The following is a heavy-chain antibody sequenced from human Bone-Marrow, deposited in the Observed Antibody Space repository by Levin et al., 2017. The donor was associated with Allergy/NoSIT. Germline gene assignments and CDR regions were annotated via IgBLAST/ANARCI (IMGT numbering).Heavy chain of an antibody. CDR2: ISGSSSYT. CDR1: GFTFSDYY. D-gene: IGHD6-25*01. V-gene: IGHV3-11*05. CDR3: ARDPQRDFDF. Sequence: GGSLRLSCAASGFTFSDYYMSWLRQAPGKGLEWVSHISGSSSYTNYADSVKGRFTISRDNAKNSLYLQMNSLRAEDTGVYYCARDPQRDFDFWGQGILVTVSS. J-gene: IGHJ4*02.